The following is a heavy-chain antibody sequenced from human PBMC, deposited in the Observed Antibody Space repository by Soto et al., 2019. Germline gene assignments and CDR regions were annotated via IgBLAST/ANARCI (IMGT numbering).Heavy chain of an antibody. Sequence: ASLKVSCKASGYTFTSYYMHWVRQAPGQGLEWIGIIIPSGGSTSYAQKFQGRVTMTRDTSTSTVYMELSSLRSEDTAVYYCAAGSSGYPPFYYYYGMDVWGQGTTVTVSS. CDR2: IIPSGGST. D-gene: IGHD3-22*01. J-gene: IGHJ6*02. V-gene: IGHV1-46*01. CDR3: AAGSSGYPPFYYYYGMDV. CDR1: GYTFTSYY.